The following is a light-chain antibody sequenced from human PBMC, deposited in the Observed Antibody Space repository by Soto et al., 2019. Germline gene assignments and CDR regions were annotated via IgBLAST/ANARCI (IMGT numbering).Light chain of an antibody. V-gene: IGKV1-5*01. CDR2: DVS. Sequence: DIQMTHSPSTLSASVGDRVTIAFRASQNISPWLAWFQQKPGKAPKLLIYDVSSLESGVPSRFNGSGSGTEFTLSISSLQPDDFATYYCQQYDSYSRTFGQGTKVDIK. CDR1: QNISPW. CDR3: QQYDSYSRT. J-gene: IGKJ1*01.